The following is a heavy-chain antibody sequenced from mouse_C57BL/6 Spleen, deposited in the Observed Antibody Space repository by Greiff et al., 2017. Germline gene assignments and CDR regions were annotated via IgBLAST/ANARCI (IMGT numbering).Heavy chain of an antibody. D-gene: IGHD2-4*01. Sequence: EVKLVESGPGLVKPSQSLSLTCSVTGYSITSGYYWNWIRQFPGNKLEWMGYISYDGSNNYNPSLKNRISITRDTSKNQFFLKLNSMTTEDTATYFCARHYYDYDGYAMDYWGQGTSVTVSS. J-gene: IGHJ4*01. V-gene: IGHV3-6*01. CDR3: ARHYYDYDGYAMDY. CDR2: ISYDGSN. CDR1: GYSITSGYY.